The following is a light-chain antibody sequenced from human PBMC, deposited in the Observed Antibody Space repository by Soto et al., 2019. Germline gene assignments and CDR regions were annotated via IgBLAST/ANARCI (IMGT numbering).Light chain of an antibody. CDR1: ISNIATNY. CDR3: AAWDDTVRSYV. CDR2: RDN. V-gene: IGLV1-47*01. J-gene: IGLJ1*01. Sequence: QSVLTQPPSVSGTPGQRVTVSCSGGISNIATNYVHWFQQLPGTAPKVLSNRDNQRPSGVPDRCSGSKSGTSASLAISGLRPEDEAEYYCAAWDDTVRSYVFGTGTKLTVL.